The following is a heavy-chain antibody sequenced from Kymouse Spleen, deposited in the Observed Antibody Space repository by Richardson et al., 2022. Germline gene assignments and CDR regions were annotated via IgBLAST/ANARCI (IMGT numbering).Heavy chain of an antibody. CDR2: IWYDGSNK. J-gene: IGHJ6*02. CDR3: ARDPSNDYGDYYYGMDV. V-gene: IGHV3-33*01. D-gene: IGHD4-17*01,IGHD4-23*01. Sequence: VQLVESGGGVVQPGRSLRLSCAASGFTFSSYGMHWVRQAPGKGLEWVAVIWYDGSNKYYADSVKGRFTISRDNSKNTLYLQMNSLRAEDTAVYYCARDPSNDYGDYYYGMDVWGQGTTVTVSS. CDR1: GFTFSSYG.